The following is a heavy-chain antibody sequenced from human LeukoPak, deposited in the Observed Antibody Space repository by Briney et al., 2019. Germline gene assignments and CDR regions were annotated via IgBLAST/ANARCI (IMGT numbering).Heavy chain of an antibody. D-gene: IGHD3-10*01. J-gene: IGHJ4*02. CDR1: GFTFSSYA. CDR2: ISYDGSNK. V-gene: IGHV3-30-3*01. CDR3: TRHGSYSHGF. Sequence: PGGSLRLSCAASGFTFSSYAMHWVRQAPGKGLEWVAVISYDGSNKYYADSVKGRFTISRDNSKNTLYLQMNSLRAEDTAVYYCTRHGSYSHGFWGQGALVTVAS.